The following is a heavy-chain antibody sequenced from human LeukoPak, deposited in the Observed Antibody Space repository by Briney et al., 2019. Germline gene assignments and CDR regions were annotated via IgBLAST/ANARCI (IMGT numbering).Heavy chain of an antibody. Sequence: SETLSLTCTVSGGSISSSNRYWGWLRQPPEKGLEWIGTIYYTGSTYYSPSLRSRVTISVDTSKNQFSLKLSSVTAADTAVYYCARIYGITTSCFDYWGQGTLVTVSS. V-gene: IGHV4-39*01. CDR1: GGSISSSNRY. J-gene: IGHJ4*02. CDR3: ARIYGITTSCFDY. D-gene: IGHD5-12*01. CDR2: IYYTGST.